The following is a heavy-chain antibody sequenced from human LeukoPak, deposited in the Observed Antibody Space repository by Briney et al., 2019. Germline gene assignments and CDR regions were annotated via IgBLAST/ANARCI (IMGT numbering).Heavy chain of an antibody. CDR2: IWYDGSNK. CDR1: GFTFSSYG. D-gene: IGHD3-9*01. CDR3: ARGYYDILTGSYYCGMDV. V-gene: IGHV3-33*01. J-gene: IGHJ6*04. Sequence: GGSLRLSCAASGFTFSSYGMHWVRQAPGKGLEWVAVIWYDGSNKYYADSVKDRFTISRDNSKNTLYLQMNSLRAEDTAVYYCARGYYDILTGSYYCGMDVWGKGTTVTVSS.